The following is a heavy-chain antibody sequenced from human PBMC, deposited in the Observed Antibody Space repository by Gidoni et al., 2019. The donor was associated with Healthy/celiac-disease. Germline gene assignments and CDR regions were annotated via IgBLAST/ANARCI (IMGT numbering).Heavy chain of an antibody. CDR3: ARGESSSWYLDY. CDR1: GGSISSGGYS. Sequence: QLQLQESGSGLVKPSKTLSLTCAVSGGSISSGGYSWRWIRQPPGKGLEWIGYIYHSGSTYYNPSLKSRVTISVDRSKNQFSLKLSSVTAADTAVYYCARGESSSWYLDYWGQGTLVTVSS. CDR2: IYHSGST. D-gene: IGHD6-13*01. V-gene: IGHV4-30-2*01. J-gene: IGHJ4*02.